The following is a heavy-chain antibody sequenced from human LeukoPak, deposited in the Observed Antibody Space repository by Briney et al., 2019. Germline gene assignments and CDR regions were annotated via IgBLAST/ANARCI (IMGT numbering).Heavy chain of an antibody. V-gene: IGHV4-61*02. Sequence: SQTLSLTCTVSGGSISSGSYYWSWIRQPAGKGLEWIGRIYTSGSTNYNPSLKSRVTISVDTSKNQFSLKLSSVTAADTAVYYCARVRGVPAAIVDYWGQGTLVTVSS. J-gene: IGHJ4*02. D-gene: IGHD2-2*01. CDR2: IYTSGST. CDR3: ARVRGVPAAIVDY. CDR1: GGSISSGSYY.